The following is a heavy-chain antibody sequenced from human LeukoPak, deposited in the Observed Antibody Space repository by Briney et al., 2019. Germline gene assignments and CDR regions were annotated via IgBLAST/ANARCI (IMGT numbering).Heavy chain of an antibody. V-gene: IGHV1-8*01. CDR2: MNPNSGNT. CDR3: ARGRSGSSWLDY. CDR1: GYTSTSYD. J-gene: IGHJ4*02. D-gene: IGHD6-13*01. Sequence: ASVKVSCKASGYTSTSYDINWVRQATGQGLEWMGWMNPNSGNTGYAQKFQGRVTMTRNTSISTAYMELSSLRSEDTAVYYCARGRSGSSWLDYWGQETLVTVSS.